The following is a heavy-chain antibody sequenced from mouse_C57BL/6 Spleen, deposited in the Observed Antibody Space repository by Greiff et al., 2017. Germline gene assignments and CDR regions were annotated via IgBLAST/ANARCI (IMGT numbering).Heavy chain of an antibody. V-gene: IGHV1-66*01. CDR3: ARDHYGSSGYFDV. J-gene: IGHJ1*03. CDR1: GYSFTSYY. D-gene: IGHD1-1*01. Sequence: QVQLQQSGPELVKPGASVKISCKASGYSFTSYYIHWVKQRPGQGLEWIGWIYPGSGNTKYNEKFKGKATLTADTSSSTAYRQLSSLTSEDSAVYYCARDHYGSSGYFDVWGTGTTVTVSS. CDR2: IYPGSGNT.